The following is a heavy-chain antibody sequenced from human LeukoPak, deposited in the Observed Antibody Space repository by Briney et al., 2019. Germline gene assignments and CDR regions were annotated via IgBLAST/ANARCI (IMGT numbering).Heavy chain of an antibody. CDR3: TREPRDSYGSANYGFDY. Sequence: SETLSLTCAVSGGSISSSNWWSWVRQPPGKGLEWIGEIYHSGSTNYNPSLKSRVTISVDKSKNQFSLKLSSVAAADTAVYYCTREPRDSYGSANYGFDYWGQGTLVTVSS. J-gene: IGHJ4*02. D-gene: IGHD3-10*01. CDR1: GGSISSSNW. CDR2: IYHSGST. V-gene: IGHV4-4*02.